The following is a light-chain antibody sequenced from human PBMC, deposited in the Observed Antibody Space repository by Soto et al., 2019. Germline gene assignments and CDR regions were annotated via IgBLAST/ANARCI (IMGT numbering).Light chain of an antibody. CDR1: ESVTSSF. CDR3: QQCGGSPLFS. V-gene: IGKV3-20*01. J-gene: IGKJ3*01. CDR2: TTS. Sequence: EIVLTQSPDTLSLSPGEGATLSCTASESVTSSFLSWYQRKPGQAPRLLIHTTSTRATDIADRFSGSGSGTDFTLTISRLEPEDVAVYYCQQCGGSPLFSFGPGTRVDI.